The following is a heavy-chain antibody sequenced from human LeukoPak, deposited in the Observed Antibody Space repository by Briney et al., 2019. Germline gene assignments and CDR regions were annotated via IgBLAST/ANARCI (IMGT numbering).Heavy chain of an antibody. CDR2: ISSSSSYI. V-gene: IGHV3-21*01. CDR3: ARAHTPIVVVVPTDY. D-gene: IGHD2-15*01. J-gene: IGHJ4*02. CDR1: GFTFSSYS. Sequence: KTGGSLRLSCAASGFTFSSYSMNWVRQAPGRGLEWVSSISSSSSYIYYADPVKGRFTISRDNAKNSLYLQMNSLRAEDTAVYYCARAHTPIVVVVPTDYWGQGTLVTVSS.